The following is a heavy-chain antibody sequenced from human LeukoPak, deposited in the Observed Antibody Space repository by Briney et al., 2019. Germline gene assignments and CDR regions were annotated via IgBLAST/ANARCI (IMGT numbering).Heavy chain of an antibody. CDR3: AGGLGGAYYYMDV. D-gene: IGHD3-16*01. CDR1: GGSISSFY. V-gene: IGHV4-4*07. CDR2: VDTSGST. J-gene: IGHJ6*03. Sequence: PSETLSLTCTVSGGSISSFYWTWVRQPAGKGLEWIGRVDTSGSTHYNPSLKGRVTMSLDTSKYQFSLRLTSVTVADTAVYYCAGGLGGAYYYMDVWGKGTAVTVSS.